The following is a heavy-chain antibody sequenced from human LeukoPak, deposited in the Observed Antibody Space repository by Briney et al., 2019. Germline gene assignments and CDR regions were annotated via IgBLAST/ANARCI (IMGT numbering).Heavy chain of an antibody. CDR2: MNPNSGNT. CDR1: GYTFTSYD. V-gene: IGHV1-8*03. CDR3: AKASSGRWGSSWYYYYMDV. Sequence: ASVKVSCKASGYTFTSYDINWVRQATGQGLEWMGWMNPNSGNTGYAQKFQGRVTITRNTSISTAYMELSSLRSEDTALYYCAKASSGRWGSSWYYYYMDVWGKGTTVTVSS. J-gene: IGHJ6*03. D-gene: IGHD6-13*01.